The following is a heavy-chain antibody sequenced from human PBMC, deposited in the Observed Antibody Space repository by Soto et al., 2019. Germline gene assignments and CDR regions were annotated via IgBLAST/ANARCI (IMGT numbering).Heavy chain of an antibody. CDR1: GCSISSGGYY. J-gene: IGHJ4*02. CDR2: IYYSGST. D-gene: IGHD1-7*01. Sequence: PSETLSLTCTVSGCSISSGGYYWSWIRQHPGKGLEWIGYIYYSGSTYYNPSLKSRVTISVDTSKNQFSLKLSSVTAADTAVYYCARELKTGTTIETDYWGQGTLVTVSS. V-gene: IGHV4-31*03. CDR3: ARELKTGTTIETDY.